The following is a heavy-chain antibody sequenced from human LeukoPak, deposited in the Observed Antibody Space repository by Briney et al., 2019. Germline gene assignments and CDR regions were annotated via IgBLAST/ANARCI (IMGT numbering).Heavy chain of an antibody. J-gene: IGHJ4*02. D-gene: IGHD3-10*01. CDR2: IYYSGST. Sequence: PSETLSFTCTVSGGSISSYYWSWIRQPPGKGLEWIGYIYYSGSTNYNPSLKSRVTISVDTSKNQFSLKLSSVTAADTAVYYCARLGSGSIIDYWGQGTLVTVSS. V-gene: IGHV4-59*08. CDR1: GGSISSYY. CDR3: ARLGSGSIIDY.